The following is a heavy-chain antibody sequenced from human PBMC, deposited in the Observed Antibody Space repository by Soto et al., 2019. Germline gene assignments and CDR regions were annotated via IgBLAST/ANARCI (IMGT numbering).Heavy chain of an antibody. V-gene: IGHV1-18*01. CDR2: INAYNGNT. CDR1: TFTVSF. Sequence: TFTVSFINRVRQAPGQGLEWMGWINAYNGNTNYAQKLQGRVTMTTDTSTSTVYMELSSLRSEDTAVYYCAREPNYGANGDYYSYYMDVWGKGTTVTDSS. CDR3: AREPNYGANGDYYSYYMDV. J-gene: IGHJ6*03. D-gene: IGHD4-17*01.